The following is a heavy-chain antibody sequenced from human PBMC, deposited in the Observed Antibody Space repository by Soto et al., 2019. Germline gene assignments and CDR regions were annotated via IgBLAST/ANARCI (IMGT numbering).Heavy chain of an antibody. J-gene: IGHJ4*02. V-gene: IGHV3-7*01. CDR3: ARRSSQVAGWGTFDS. D-gene: IGHD6-19*01. CDR2: IKQDGTEN. Sequence: GGSLRLSCEASRFTVSDYRMGWVRQAPGKGLEWVAHIKQDGTENDYVGSVKGRFTISRDNAKNSLYLQMNTLRVEETAVYYCARRSSQVAGWGTFDSWGQGTLVTVSS. CDR1: RFTVSDYR.